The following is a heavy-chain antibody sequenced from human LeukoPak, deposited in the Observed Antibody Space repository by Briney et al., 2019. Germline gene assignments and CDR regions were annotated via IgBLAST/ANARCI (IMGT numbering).Heavy chain of an antibody. CDR3: ARDSEVAEWYFDY. D-gene: IGHD3-3*01. J-gene: IGHJ4*02. V-gene: IGHV3-11*01. CDR1: GFTFSDYY. CDR2: ISSSGSTI. Sequence: PGGSLRLSCAASGFTFSDYYMSWIRQAPGKGLEWVSYISSSGSTIYYADSVKGRFTISRDNAKNSLYLQMNSLRAEDTAVYYCARDSEVAEWYFDYWGQGTLVTVSS.